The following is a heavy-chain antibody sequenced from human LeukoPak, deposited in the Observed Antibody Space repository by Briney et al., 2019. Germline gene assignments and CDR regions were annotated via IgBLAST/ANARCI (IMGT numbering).Heavy chain of an antibody. V-gene: IGHV3-23*01. J-gene: IGHJ5*02. CDR2: ISGSGYYS. CDR1: EFTFDNYA. D-gene: IGHD3-22*01. Sequence: GGSLRLSCAASEFTFDNYAMSWVRQAPGKGLEWVSVISGSGYYSYYADSVKGRFTVSRDNSKTTLYLQMNSLRADDTAVYYCARHPYDSRGYVTWGQGILVTVSS. CDR3: ARHPYDSRGYVT.